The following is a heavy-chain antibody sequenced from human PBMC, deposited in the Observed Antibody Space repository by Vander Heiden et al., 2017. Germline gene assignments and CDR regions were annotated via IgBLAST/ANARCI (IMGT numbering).Heavy chain of an antibody. J-gene: IGHJ4*02. CDR2: IYSGGST. V-gene: IGHV3-53*02. D-gene: IGHD3-10*01. CDR3: AREGDYGAMDY. Sequence: EVQLVETGGGLIQPGGSLRLSCAAPGFTVSRHYMSWVRQAPGKGLEWVSVIYSGGSTYYADSVKGRFTISRDNSKNTLYLQMNSLRAEDTAVYYCAREGDYGAMDYWGQGTLVTVSS. CDR1: GFTVSRHY.